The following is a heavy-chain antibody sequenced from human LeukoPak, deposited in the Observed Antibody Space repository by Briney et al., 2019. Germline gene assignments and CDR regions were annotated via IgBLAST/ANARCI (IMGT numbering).Heavy chain of an antibody. Sequence: GGSLRLSCAASGFTFSDYYMSWIRQAPGKGLEWVSYISSSGSTIYYADSVKGRFTISRDNAKNSLYLQMNSLRAEDTAVYYCARSVSSGYYIHKYYYYMDVWGKGTTVTVSS. J-gene: IGHJ6*03. CDR2: ISSSGSTI. CDR3: ARSVSSGYYIHKYYYYMDV. CDR1: GFTFSDYY. V-gene: IGHV3-11*04. D-gene: IGHD3-3*01.